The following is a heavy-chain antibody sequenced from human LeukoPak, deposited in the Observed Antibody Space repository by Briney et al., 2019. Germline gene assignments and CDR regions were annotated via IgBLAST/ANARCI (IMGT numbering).Heavy chain of an antibody. CDR3: AREPPRSSWYSYYYYYYYMDV. D-gene: IGHD6-13*01. V-gene: IGHV3-7*01. J-gene: IGHJ6*03. Sequence: GGSLRLSCAASGFTFSSYWMSWVRQAPGKGLEWVANIKQDGSEKYYVDSVKGRFTISRDNAKNSLYLQMNSLRAEDTAVYYCAREPPRSSWYSYYYYYYYMDVWGKGTTVTVSS. CDR1: GFTFSSYW. CDR2: IKQDGSEK.